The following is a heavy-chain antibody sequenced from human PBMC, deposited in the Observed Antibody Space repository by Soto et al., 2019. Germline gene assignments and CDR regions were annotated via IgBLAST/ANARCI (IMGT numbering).Heavy chain of an antibody. J-gene: IGHJ2*01. CDR2: MNPNSGNT. V-gene: IGHV1-8*01. D-gene: IGHD3-9*01. Sequence: QVQLVQSGAEVKKPGASVKVSCKASGYTFTSYDINWVRQATGQGLEWMGWMNPNSGNTGYAQKFQGRVTMTRNTSISTAYMELSSLRSEDTAVYYCARVFVTDILTGYAPYPYFDLWGRGTLVTVSS. CDR3: ARVFVTDILTGYAPYPYFDL. CDR1: GYTFTSYD.